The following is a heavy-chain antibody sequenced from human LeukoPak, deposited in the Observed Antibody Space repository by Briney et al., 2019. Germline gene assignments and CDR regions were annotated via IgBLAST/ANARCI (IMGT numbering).Heavy chain of an antibody. CDR3: ASTEGLLNFDY. Sequence: VGSLRLSCAASGFTFSGYEMNWVRQAPGKGLEWVSYISSSGSTIYYADSVKGRFTISRDNAKNSLYLQMNSLRAEDTAVYYCASTEGLLNFDYWGQGTLVTVSS. V-gene: IGHV3-48*03. J-gene: IGHJ4*02. D-gene: IGHD2-15*01. CDR1: GFTFSGYE. CDR2: ISSSGSTI.